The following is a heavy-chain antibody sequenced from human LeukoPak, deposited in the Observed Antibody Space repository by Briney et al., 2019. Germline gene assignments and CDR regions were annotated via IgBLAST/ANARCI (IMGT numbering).Heavy chain of an antibody. CDR2: IKQQGSQE. J-gene: IGHJ3*02. Sequence: GGSLRLSCAASGFTSSTNWMSWVRPAPGKGREWVANIKQQGSQENYVDSIKGRFTISRDNAKNSVFPRMDSLRVEDTAVYFCATVPLRGDPFNIWGQGTLVTVSS. CDR1: GFTSSTNW. CDR3: ATVPLRGDPFNI. V-gene: IGHV3-7*01.